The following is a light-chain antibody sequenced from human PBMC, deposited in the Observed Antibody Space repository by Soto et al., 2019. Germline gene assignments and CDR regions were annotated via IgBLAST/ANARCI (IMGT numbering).Light chain of an antibody. J-gene: IGKJ1*01. Sequence: EIVLTQSPATLSLSPGERATLSCRASQSVSSYLAWYQQKPGQAPRLLIYDASNRATGIPARFSGSGSGTDFTLTISRLEPEDFAVYYCQPYGSSPGTFGQGTKVDIK. V-gene: IGKV3-20*01. CDR3: QPYGSSPGT. CDR2: DAS. CDR1: QSVSSY.